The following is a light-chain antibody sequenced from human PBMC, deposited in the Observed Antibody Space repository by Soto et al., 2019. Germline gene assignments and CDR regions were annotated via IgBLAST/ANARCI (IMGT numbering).Light chain of an antibody. V-gene: IGLV2-14*03. CDR1: SSDVGGSKY. Sequence: QSVLTQPASVSGSPGQSITISCTGTSSDVGGSKYVSWYQQHPGQAPKLMIYDVSNRPSGISDRFSGSKSGYTASLTISGLQTEDEADYYCSSHGGSSSALSVFGTGTKVTFL. CDR2: DVS. CDR3: SSHGGSSSALSV. J-gene: IGLJ1*01.